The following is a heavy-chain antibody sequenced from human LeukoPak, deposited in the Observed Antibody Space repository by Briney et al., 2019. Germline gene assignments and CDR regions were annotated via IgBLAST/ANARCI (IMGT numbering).Heavy chain of an antibody. CDR3: ARAPGNRNLDY. CDR1: GFTFSNYW. CDR2: IKQDGSEK. Sequence: GGSLRLSCAASGFTFSNYWMSWVRQAPGKGLEWVANIKQDGSEKYYVDSVKGRFIISRDNAKNSLYLQMNNLRAEGTAVYYCARAPGNRNLDYWGQGTLVTVSS. J-gene: IGHJ4*02. V-gene: IGHV3-7*01.